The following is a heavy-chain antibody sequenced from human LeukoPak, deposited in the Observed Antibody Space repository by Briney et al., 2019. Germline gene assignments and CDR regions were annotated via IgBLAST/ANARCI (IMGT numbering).Heavy chain of an antibody. CDR1: GYSITSGYY. D-gene: IGHD6-13*01. CDR3: ARAQAAAGNWFDP. V-gene: IGHV4-38-2*02. Sequence: PSETLSLACIVSGYSITSGYYWGWLRQSPGKGLEWIGTIHHSGNTYYSPSLKSRLSISVDTSKNLFSLNLNSVTAADTAVYYCARAQAAAGNWFDPWGQGTLVTVSS. CDR2: IHHSGNT. J-gene: IGHJ5*02.